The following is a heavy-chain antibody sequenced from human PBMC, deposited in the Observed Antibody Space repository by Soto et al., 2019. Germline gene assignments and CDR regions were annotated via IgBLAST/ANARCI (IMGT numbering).Heavy chain of an antibody. Sequence: QVQLVQSGAEVKKPGASVKVSCKASGYTFTGYYMHWVRQAPGQGLEWMGWINPNSGGTNYAQKFQGWVTMTRDTSISTAYMELSRLRSDDTAVYCCARGVGYCSGGSCYSGLDYWGQGTLVTVSS. CDR3: ARGVGYCSGGSCYSGLDY. CDR1: GYTFTGYY. J-gene: IGHJ4*02. D-gene: IGHD2-15*01. V-gene: IGHV1-2*04. CDR2: INPNSGGT.